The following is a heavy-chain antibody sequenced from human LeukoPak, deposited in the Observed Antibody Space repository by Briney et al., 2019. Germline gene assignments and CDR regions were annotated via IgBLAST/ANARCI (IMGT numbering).Heavy chain of an antibody. J-gene: IGHJ3*02. CDR1: GGSISSYY. CDR2: IFYSGST. CDR3: ARTIGGRDYLGAFDI. Sequence: SETLSLTCTVSGGSISSYYWSWIRQPPGKGLEWIGYIFYSGSTNYNPSLKSRVTISLDTPKNQFSLNLSSVTAADTAVYYCARTIGGRDYLGAFDIWGQGTMVTVSS. V-gene: IGHV4-59*08. D-gene: IGHD1-26*01.